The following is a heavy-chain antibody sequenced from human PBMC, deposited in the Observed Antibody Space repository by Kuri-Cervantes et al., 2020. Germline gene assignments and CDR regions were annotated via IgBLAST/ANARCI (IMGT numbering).Heavy chain of an antibody. Sequence: GGSLRLSCAASGFTFDDYAMHWVRQAPGKGLEWVSGISWNSGSIGYADSVKGRFTISRDNTKNSLYLRMNSLRAEDTALYYCAKDHGYSCGSFDYWGQGTLVTVSS. J-gene: IGHJ4*02. CDR3: AKDHGYSCGSFDY. V-gene: IGHV3-9*01. CDR1: GFTFDDYA. CDR2: ISWNSGSI. D-gene: IGHD5-18*01.